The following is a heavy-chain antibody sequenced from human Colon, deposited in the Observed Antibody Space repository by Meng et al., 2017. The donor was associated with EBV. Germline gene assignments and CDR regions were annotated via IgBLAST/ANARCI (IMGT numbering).Heavy chain of an antibody. V-gene: IGHV4-30-4*01. CDR2: IYYSGST. J-gene: IGHJ4*02. CDR3: ARDRGGLGAFDY. D-gene: IGHD5-12*01. Sequence: VRLPWPGPGRVKPSQSQSLTCTVSGGPISRGDYYWSWIRQPPGKGLEWIGYIYYSGSTYYNPSLKSRVTISVDTSKNQFSLKLSSVTAADTAVYYCARDRGGLGAFDYWGQGTLVTVSS. CDR1: GGPISRGDYY.